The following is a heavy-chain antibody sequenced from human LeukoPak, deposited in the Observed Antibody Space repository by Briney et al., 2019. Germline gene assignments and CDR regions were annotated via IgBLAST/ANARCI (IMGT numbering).Heavy chain of an antibody. CDR2: ISCSGGST. Sequence: GGDLILSCSASGFTFSSYAMSWFRQAPGKGLEWVSAISCSGGSTYYADSVKGRFTISRDNSKNTLYLQMNSLRAEDTAVYYCGKGGARGAPQCFDYWGQGTLVTVSS. J-gene: IGHJ4*02. CDR1: GFTFSSYA. D-gene: IGHD3-10*01. CDR3: GKGGARGAPQCFDY. V-gene: IGHV3-23*01.